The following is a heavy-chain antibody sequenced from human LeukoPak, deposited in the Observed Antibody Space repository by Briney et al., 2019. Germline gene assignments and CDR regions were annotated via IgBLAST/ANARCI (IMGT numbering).Heavy chain of an antibody. V-gene: IGHV4-34*01. CDR2: INHSGST. CDR1: GGSFSGYY. D-gene: IGHD6-6*01. J-gene: IGHJ4*02. CDR3: ASGRMAGRRVDY. Sequence: SETLSLTCAVYGGSFSGYYWSWIRQPPGKGLEWIGEINHSGSTNYNPSLKSRVTISVDTSKNQFSLKLSSVTAADTALYYCASGRMAGRRVDYWGQGTLVTVSS.